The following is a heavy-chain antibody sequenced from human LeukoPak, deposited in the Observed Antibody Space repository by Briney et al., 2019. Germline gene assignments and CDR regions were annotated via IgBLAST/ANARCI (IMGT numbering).Heavy chain of an antibody. D-gene: IGHD2-2*03. CDR2: FSDTGDLT. V-gene: IGHV3-23*01. Sequence: GWSLRLSCAASGFTFNTHAISWVRPAPGEGLQEFTAFSDTGDLTYSANSVKGRFAISRDNSKNTPFLQMKSVSAEDTALYHCVKGRLRSGYPFESWGQGTLVSVSS. J-gene: IGHJ4*02. CDR1: GFTFNTHA. CDR3: VKGRLRSGYPFES.